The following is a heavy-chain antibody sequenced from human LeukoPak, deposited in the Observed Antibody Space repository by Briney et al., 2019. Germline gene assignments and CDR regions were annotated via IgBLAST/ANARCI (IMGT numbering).Heavy chain of an antibody. Sequence: PGGSLRLSCAGSGFDFSNPWMSWVRQTPGKGLEWVARIKSKTDGETTDYAAPVSGRFTVSRDDSKNTLYLQMNSLKTEDTAVYYCTTFSGSYAFDYWGQGTLVTVSS. CDR3: TTFSGSYAFDY. V-gene: IGHV3-15*01. J-gene: IGHJ4*02. CDR1: GFDFSNPW. CDR2: IKSKTDGETT. D-gene: IGHD1-26*01.